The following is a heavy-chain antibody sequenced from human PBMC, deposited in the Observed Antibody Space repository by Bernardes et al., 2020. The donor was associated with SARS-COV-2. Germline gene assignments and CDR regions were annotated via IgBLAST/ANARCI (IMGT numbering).Heavy chain of an antibody. CDR2: IFYSGST. Sequence: TLSLTGIVSGVSITSSFFYWGWIRQPPGKGLEWIGSIFYSGSTHYNPSLKSRITMSVDTSNNQFSLKLSSVSAADTAVYHCARQEFIAAAGTRWFDPWGQGTLVTVSS. D-gene: IGHD6-13*01. V-gene: IGHV4-39*01. CDR1: GVSITSSFFY. J-gene: IGHJ5*02. CDR3: ARQEFIAAAGTRWFDP.